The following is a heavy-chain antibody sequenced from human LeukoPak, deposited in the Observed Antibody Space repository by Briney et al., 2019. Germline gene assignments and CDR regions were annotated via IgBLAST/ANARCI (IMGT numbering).Heavy chain of an antibody. J-gene: IGHJ4*02. CDR3: TKDDFQGRFDY. Sequence: ASVKVSCKASGYTFTSYAMNWVRQAPGQGLEWMGWINTNTGKSTYAQGFTGRFVFSLDTSVSTAYLQISSLKAEDTAVYYCTKDDFQGRFDYWGQGTLVTVSS. V-gene: IGHV7-4-1*02. D-gene: IGHD2/OR15-2a*01. CDR1: GYTFTSYA. CDR2: INTNTGKS.